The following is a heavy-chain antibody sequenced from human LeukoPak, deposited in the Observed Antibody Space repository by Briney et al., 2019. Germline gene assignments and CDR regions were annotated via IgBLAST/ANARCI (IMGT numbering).Heavy chain of an antibody. CDR1: GGSISSYY. V-gene: IGHV4-59*01. Sequence: SETLSLTCTVSGGSISSYYWSWIRQPPGKGLEWIGYIYYSGSTNYNPSLKSRVTISVDMSKNQFSLKLSSVTAADTAVYYCARRGYSGYGDFDYWGQGTLVTVSS. D-gene: IGHD5-12*01. CDR3: ARRGYSGYGDFDY. CDR2: IYYSGST. J-gene: IGHJ4*02.